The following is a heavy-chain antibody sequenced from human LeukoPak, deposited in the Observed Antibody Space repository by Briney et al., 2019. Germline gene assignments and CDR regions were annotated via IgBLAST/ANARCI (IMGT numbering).Heavy chain of an antibody. CDR1: GGSISSYY. Sequence: PSETLSLTCTVSGGSISSYYWSWIRQPPGKGLEWIGYIYYSGSTNYNPSLKSRDTISVDTSKNQFSLQLSSVTAADTAVYYCARGVEDIVLMVYAPTPYYMDVWGKGTTVTVSS. CDR2: IYYSGST. J-gene: IGHJ6*03. V-gene: IGHV4-59*01. D-gene: IGHD2-8*01. CDR3: ARGVEDIVLMVYAPTPYYMDV.